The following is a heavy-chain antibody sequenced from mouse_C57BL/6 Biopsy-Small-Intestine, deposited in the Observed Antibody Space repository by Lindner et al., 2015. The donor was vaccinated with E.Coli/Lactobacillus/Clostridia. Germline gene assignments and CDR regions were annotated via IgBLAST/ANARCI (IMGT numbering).Heavy chain of an antibody. Sequence: VQLQESGPELVKPGASVKISCKAPGYTFTDYNMDWVKQSHGKSLEWIGYIYPNNGGTGYNQKFKSKATLTVDKSSSTAYMELHSLTSEDSAVYYCARGAYYRYEGYAMDYWGQGTSVTVSS. CDR3: ARGAYYRYEGYAMDY. CDR2: IYPNNGGT. CDR1: GYTFTDYN. J-gene: IGHJ4*01. D-gene: IGHD2-14*01. V-gene: IGHV1-34*02.